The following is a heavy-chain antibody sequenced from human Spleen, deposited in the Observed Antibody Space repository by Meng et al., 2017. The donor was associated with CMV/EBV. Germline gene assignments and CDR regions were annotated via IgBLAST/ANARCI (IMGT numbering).Heavy chain of an antibody. Sequence: GGSLRLSCAVSGFSFSDYFMNWIRQAPGKGLEWVSYISHTGNIIYYADSVKGRFTISRDNAKNSLYLQMNSLRAEDTAVYYCAKTLYSSSWYRYYYYYGMDVWGQGTTVTVSS. CDR1: GFSFSDYF. J-gene: IGHJ6*02. D-gene: IGHD6-13*01. CDR3: AKTLYSSSWYRYYYYYGMDV. CDR2: ISHTGNII. V-gene: IGHV3-11*04.